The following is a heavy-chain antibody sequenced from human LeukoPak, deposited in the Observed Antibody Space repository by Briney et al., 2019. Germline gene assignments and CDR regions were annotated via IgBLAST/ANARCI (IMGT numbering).Heavy chain of an antibody. Sequence: SSETLSLTCAVSGGTVSSYYWSWIRQPPGKGLEWVWVNYCSGSTYYDASLKSRFTISVDTSKNQLYLQLSCVSAADTAVYYCARAGRSSSSQAYYYGIDVWGQGTTVTVSS. CDR1: GGTVSSYY. J-gene: IGHJ6*02. V-gene: IGHV4-59*02. D-gene: IGHD6-6*01. CDR2: NYCSGST. CDR3: ARAGRSSSSQAYYYGIDV.